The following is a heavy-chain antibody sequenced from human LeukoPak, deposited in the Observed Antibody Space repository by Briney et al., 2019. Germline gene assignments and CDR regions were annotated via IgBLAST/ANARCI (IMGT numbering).Heavy chain of an antibody. Sequence: ASETLSLTCTVSGDSISSYYWSWIRQPLGKGLEWIGYIYYSGSTNYNPSLKSRVTISVDTSKNQFSLKLTSVTAADTAVYYCARVGTEYSSSSALYYYFLDVWGKGTTVTVSS. CDR3: ARVGTEYSSSSALYYYFLDV. J-gene: IGHJ6*03. D-gene: IGHD6-6*01. CDR2: IYYSGST. CDR1: GDSISSYY. V-gene: IGHV4-59*01.